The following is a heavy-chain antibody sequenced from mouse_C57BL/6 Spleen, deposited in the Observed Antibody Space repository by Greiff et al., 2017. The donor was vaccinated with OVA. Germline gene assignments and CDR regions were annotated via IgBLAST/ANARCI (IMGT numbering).Heavy chain of an antibody. CDR3: AGGGDRYFDY. J-gene: IGHJ2*01. CDR1: GYAFSSYW. D-gene: IGHD3-3*01. V-gene: IGHV1-80*01. CDR2: IYPGDGDT. Sequence: QVQLQQSGAELVKPGASVKISCKASGYAFSSYWMNWVKQRPGKGLEWIGQIYPGDGDTNYNEKFKGTATLTADKSSSTAYMQLSSLTSEDSAVYFRAGGGDRYFDYWGQGTTLTVSS.